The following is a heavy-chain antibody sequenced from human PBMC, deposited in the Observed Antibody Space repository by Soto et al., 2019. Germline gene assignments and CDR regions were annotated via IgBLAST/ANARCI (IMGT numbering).Heavy chain of an antibody. J-gene: IGHJ4*02. V-gene: IGHV3-48*04. CDR1: GFTFSGYN. Sequence: GGSLRLSCAASGFTFSGYNMNWVRQAPGKGLEWVSYISSSSGTIYYADSVKGRFTISRDNAKNSLYLQMNSLRAEDTAVYYCARDQPGYSYGYGLGYWGRGTLVTVSS. CDR2: ISSSSGTI. CDR3: ARDQPGYSYGYGLGY. D-gene: IGHD5-18*01.